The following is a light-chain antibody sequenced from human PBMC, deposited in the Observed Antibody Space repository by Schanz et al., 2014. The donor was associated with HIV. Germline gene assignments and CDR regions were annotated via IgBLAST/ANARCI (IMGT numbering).Light chain of an antibody. Sequence: QSVLTQPPSVSEAPRQRVTISCSGSSSNIGNNAVNWYQQLPGTTPKLLIYYNDLLPSGVSDRFSGSKSGTSASLAISGLQSEDEADYHCAAWDDSLNGPMFGGGTKLTVL. V-gene: IGLV1-36*01. CDR2: YND. J-gene: IGLJ3*02. CDR3: AAWDDSLNGPM. CDR1: SSNIGNNA.